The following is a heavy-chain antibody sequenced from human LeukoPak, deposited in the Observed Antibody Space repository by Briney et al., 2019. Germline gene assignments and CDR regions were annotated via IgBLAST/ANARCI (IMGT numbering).Heavy chain of an antibody. D-gene: IGHD3-22*01. J-gene: IGHJ4*02. Sequence: PGGSLRLSCAASGFTFSDYYMSWFRQAPGKGLEWLSYISGGGNVVNYTDSVKGRFTVSGDNAKNSLYLQMDSLRAEDTAIYYCARMPRIVENWGQGTLVTVSS. CDR3: ARMPRIVEN. V-gene: IGHV3-11*04. CDR1: GFTFSDYY. CDR2: ISGGGNVV.